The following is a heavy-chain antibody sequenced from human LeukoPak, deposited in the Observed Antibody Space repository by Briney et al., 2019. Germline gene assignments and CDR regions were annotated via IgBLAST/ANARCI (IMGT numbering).Heavy chain of an antibody. V-gene: IGHV3-7*01. CDR1: GFTFSSYW. D-gene: IGHD3-10*01. CDR2: IKQDGSEK. Sequence: GGSLRLSCAASGFTFSSYWMSWVRQAPGKGLEWVANIKQDGSEKYYVDSVKGRFTISRDNAKNSLYLQMNSLRAEDTAVYFCARFVDQSTYYFDSWGQGTLVIVSS. J-gene: IGHJ4*02. CDR3: ARFVDQSTYYFDS.